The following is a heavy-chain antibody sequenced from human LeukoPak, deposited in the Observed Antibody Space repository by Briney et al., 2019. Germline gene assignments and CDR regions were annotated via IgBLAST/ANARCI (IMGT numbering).Heavy chain of an antibody. CDR3: ARADSRGAFDI. V-gene: IGHV4-34*01. Sequence: PSETLSLTCAVYGGSFSGYYWSWIRQPPGKGLEWIGEINHSGSTNYNPSLKSRVPISVDTSKNQFSLKLSPVTAADTAVYYCARADSRGAFDIWGQGTMVTVSS. J-gene: IGHJ3*02. CDR1: GGSFSGYY. CDR2: INHSGST. D-gene: IGHD3-22*01.